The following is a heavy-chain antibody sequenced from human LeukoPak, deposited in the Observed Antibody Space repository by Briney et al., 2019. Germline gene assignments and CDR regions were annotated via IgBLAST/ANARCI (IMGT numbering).Heavy chain of an antibody. CDR2: IKQDGSEK. D-gene: IGHD6-13*01. V-gene: IGHV3-7*03. Sequence: PGGSLRLSCPASGFTFSSYWMSWVRQAPGKGLEWVANIKQDGSEKYYVDSVKGRFTISRDNAKNSLYLQMNSLRAEDTALYHCARVGVLYSRPIDYWGQGTLVTVSS. CDR3: ARVGVLYSRPIDY. J-gene: IGHJ4*02. CDR1: GFTFSSYW.